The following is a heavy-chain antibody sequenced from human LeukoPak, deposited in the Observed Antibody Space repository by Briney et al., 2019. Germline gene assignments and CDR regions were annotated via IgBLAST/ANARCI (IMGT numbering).Heavy chain of an antibody. CDR2: IYYSGST. Sequence: SETLSPTCTVSGASVSSGGYYWSWLRQPPGKGLEWIGYIYYSGSTNYNPSLKGRVTISVDTSKNQFSLKVSSVTAADTAVYYCARRGGSGRSFDYWGQGTLVTVSS. V-gene: IGHV4-61*08. J-gene: IGHJ4*02. CDR1: GASVSSGGYY. D-gene: IGHD3-10*01. CDR3: ARRGGSGRSFDY.